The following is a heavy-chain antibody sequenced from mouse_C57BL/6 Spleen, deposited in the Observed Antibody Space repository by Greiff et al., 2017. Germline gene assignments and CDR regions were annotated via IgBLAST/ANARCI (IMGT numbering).Heavy chain of an antibody. CDR1: GYAFSSSW. V-gene: IGHV1-82*01. CDR3: ANYDPFAY. J-gene: IGHJ3*01. CDR2: IYPGDGDT. Sequence: VQLQQSGPELVKPGASEKISCKASGYAFSSSWMNWVKQRPGKGLEWIGRIYPGDGDTNYNGKFKGKATLTADKSSSTAYMQLSSLTSEYSAVYVCANYDPFAYWGQGTLVTVSA. D-gene: IGHD2-3*01.